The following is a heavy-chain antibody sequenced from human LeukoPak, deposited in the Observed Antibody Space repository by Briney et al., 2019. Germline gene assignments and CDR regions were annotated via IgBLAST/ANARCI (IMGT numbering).Heavy chain of an antibody. Sequence: PSETLSLTCTVSGVSISSGSYYWRWVRQPAGKGLEWIGRIYTSGSTNDNPSLKSQITISVDTSKNQFSLKLSSVTAADTAVYYCARGLRFLEWLSLHITYYFDYWGQGTLVTVSS. J-gene: IGHJ4*02. CDR2: IYTSGST. CDR3: ARGLRFLEWLSLHITYYFDY. D-gene: IGHD3-3*01. V-gene: IGHV4-61*02. CDR1: GVSISSGSYY.